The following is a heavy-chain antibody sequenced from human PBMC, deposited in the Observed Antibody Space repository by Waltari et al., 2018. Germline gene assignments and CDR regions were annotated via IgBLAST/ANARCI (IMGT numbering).Heavy chain of an antibody. CDR1: GYTFTSYY. CDR2: INPSGGST. J-gene: IGHJ5*02. Sequence: QVQLVQSGAEVKKPGASVKVSCKASGYTFTSYYMHWVRQAPGQGLEWMGIINPSGGSTSYAQKFQGRVTMTRDTSTSTVYMELSSLRSEDTAVYYCARGLAAAGPPVGWFDPWGQGTLVTVSS. CDR3: ARGLAAAGPPVGWFDP. V-gene: IGHV1-46*01. D-gene: IGHD6-13*01.